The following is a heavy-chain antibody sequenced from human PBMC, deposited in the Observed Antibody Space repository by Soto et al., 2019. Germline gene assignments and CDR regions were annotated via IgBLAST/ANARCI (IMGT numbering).Heavy chain of an antibody. J-gene: IGHJ3*02. CDR1: GGTFSSYA. Sequence: SVKVSCKASGGTFSSYAISWVRQAPGQGLEWMGGIIPIFGTANYAQKFQGRVTITADKSTSTAYMELSSLRSEDTAVYYCARGWAEYSGSYHGPDAFDIWGQGTMVTVSS. V-gene: IGHV1-69*06. D-gene: IGHD1-26*01. CDR3: ARGWAEYSGSYHGPDAFDI. CDR2: IIPIFGTA.